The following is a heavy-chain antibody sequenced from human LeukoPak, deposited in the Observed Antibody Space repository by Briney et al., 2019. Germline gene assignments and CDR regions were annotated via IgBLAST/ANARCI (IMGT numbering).Heavy chain of an antibody. Sequence: PGGSLRLSCAASRFTFGSSSMSWVRQTPGQGLQWVANINQDGSETYYVDSVKGRFTISRDNAKNSLYLQMDSLRADDSALYYCATRKCLGCQLFYLDYWGQGSLVTVSS. CDR2: INQDGSET. CDR1: RFTFGSSS. D-gene: IGHD3-16*01. V-gene: IGHV3-7*01. J-gene: IGHJ4*02. CDR3: ATRKCLGCQLFYLDY.